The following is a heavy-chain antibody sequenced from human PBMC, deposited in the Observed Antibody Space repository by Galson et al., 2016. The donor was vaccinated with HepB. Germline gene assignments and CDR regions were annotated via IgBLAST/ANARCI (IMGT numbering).Heavy chain of an antibody. Sequence: APLSLTCVVSGHSISSAYWWSWVRQPPGKGLEWIGEIYQSGTTNYNPSLEGRVTISVDKAKNQFSLSLTSLTAADTAVYYCASKYTVLDYWGQGTLATVSS. CDR2: IYQSGTT. V-gene: IGHV4-4*02. D-gene: IGHD4-17*01. CDR1: GHSISSAYW. J-gene: IGHJ4*02. CDR3: ASKYTVLDY.